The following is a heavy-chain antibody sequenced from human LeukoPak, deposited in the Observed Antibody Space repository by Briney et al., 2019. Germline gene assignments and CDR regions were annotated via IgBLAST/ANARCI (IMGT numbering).Heavy chain of an antibody. J-gene: IGHJ6*04. CDR3: AELGITMIGGV. CDR2: INWNGGST. V-gene: IGHV3-20*04. Sequence: GGSLRLSCAASGFTFDNYGMSWVRQAPGKGLEWVSGINWNGGSTGYADSVKGRFTISRDNAKNSLYLQMNSLRAEDTAVYYCAELGITMIGGVWGKGATVTISS. CDR1: GFTFDNYG. D-gene: IGHD3-10*02.